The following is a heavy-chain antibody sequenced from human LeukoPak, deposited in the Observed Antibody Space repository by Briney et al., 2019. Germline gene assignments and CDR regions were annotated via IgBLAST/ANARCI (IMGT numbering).Heavy chain of an antibody. Sequence: PGGSLRLSCAASGFTFSGSAMHWVRQASGKGLEWVGRIRSKANGYTTAYGASVKGRFTIPRDDSQRATYVQMNSLKIEDTAVYYCTRLAGGDAFDIWGPGTMVTVSS. D-gene: IGHD2-15*01. CDR3: TRLAGGDAFDI. CDR1: GFTFSGSA. V-gene: IGHV3-73*01. J-gene: IGHJ3*02. CDR2: IRSKANGYTT.